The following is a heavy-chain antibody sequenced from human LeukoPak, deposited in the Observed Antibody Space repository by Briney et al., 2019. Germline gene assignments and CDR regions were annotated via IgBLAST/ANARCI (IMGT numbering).Heavy chain of an antibody. CDR3: TSYPSYYGSGSRLYYFDY. J-gene: IGHJ4*02. D-gene: IGHD3-10*01. CDR2: IKSKTDGGTT. CDR1: GFTFSSAW. Sequence: GGSLRLSCAASGFTFSSAWMSWVRQAPGKGLEWVGRIKSKTDGGTTGYAAPVKGRFTISRDDSKNTLYLQMNSLKTEDTAVYYCTSYPSYYGSGSRLYYFDYWGQGTLVTVSS. V-gene: IGHV3-15*01.